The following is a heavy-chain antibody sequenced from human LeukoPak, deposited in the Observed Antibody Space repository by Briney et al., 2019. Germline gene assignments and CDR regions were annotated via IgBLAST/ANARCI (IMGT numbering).Heavy chain of an antibody. D-gene: IGHD4-17*01. CDR2: IKPDGSDS. J-gene: IGHJ4*02. Sequence: GGSLRLSCAASGFTFSAFWMSWVRQGPGKGLGWVASIKPDGSDSHHVDSVMGRFTISRDDAKNLLYLQMNSLSAEDTAVYYCARLFGGVTTFDYWGQGALVTVSS. V-gene: IGHV3-7*01. CDR3: ARLFGGVTTFDY. CDR1: GFTFSAFW.